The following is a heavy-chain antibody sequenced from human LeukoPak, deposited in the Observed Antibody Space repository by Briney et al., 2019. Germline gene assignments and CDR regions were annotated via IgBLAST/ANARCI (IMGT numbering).Heavy chain of an antibody. CDR1: GGTFSSYA. D-gene: IGHD6-19*01. CDR3: AREGAVAGTGPYL. Sequence: SVKVSCKASGGTFSSYAISWVRQAPGQGLEWMGRIIPIFGTANYAQKFQGRVAITADKSTSTAYMELSSLRSEDTAVYYCAREGAVAGTGPYLWGRGTLVTVSS. J-gene: IGHJ2*01. V-gene: IGHV1-69*06. CDR2: IIPIFGTA.